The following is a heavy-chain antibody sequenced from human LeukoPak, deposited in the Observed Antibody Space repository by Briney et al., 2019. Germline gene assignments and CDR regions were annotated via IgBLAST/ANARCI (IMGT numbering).Heavy chain of an antibody. CDR1: GFTFSSYS. J-gene: IGHJ5*02. D-gene: IGHD3-10*01. CDR2: ISSSSYI. Sequence: GGALRLSCAASGFTFSSYSMNWVRQAPGKGLEGVSSISSSSYIYYADSVKGRFTISRDNAKNSLYLQMNSLRAEDTAVYYCAREGITMVRGAGVSWFDPWGQGTLVTVSS. V-gene: IGHV3-21*01. CDR3: AREGITMVRGAGVSWFDP.